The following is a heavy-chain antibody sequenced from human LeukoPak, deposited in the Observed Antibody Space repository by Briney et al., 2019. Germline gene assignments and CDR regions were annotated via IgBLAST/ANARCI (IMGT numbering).Heavy chain of an antibody. J-gene: IGHJ4*01. Sequence: SETLSLTCAVYGGSFSGYYWSWIRQPPGKGLEWIGEINHSGSTNYNPSLKSRVTISVDTSKNQFSLKLSSVTAADTAVYYCARVNVDTAMAFDYWGHGTLVTVSS. D-gene: IGHD5-18*01. CDR3: ARVNVDTAMAFDY. V-gene: IGHV4-34*01. CDR2: INHSGST. CDR1: GGSFSGYY.